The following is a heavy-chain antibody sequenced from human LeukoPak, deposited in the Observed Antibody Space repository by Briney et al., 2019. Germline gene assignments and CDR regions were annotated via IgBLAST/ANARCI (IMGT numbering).Heavy chain of an antibody. CDR3: ASGGDTDSRYFKY. V-gene: IGHV3-30-3*01. Sequence: PGRSLRLSCAASGCTFSSYAMHWVRQAPGKGLEWVTVISYDGSNEYYADSVKGRITISRDNSKDTLYLQMNSLRAEDTAVYYCASGGDTDSRYFKYWGQGTLVTVSS. CDR1: GCTFSSYA. CDR2: ISYDGSNE. D-gene: IGHD3-22*01. J-gene: IGHJ1*01.